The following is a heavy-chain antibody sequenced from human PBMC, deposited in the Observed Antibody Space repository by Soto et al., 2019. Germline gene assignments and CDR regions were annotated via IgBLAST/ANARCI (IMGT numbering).Heavy chain of an antibody. D-gene: IGHD1-7*01. CDR1: GFTFSSYG. V-gene: IGHV3-33*01. CDR2: IWYDGSNK. CDR3: ARVAVTGTTYNWFDP. J-gene: IGHJ5*02. Sequence: GGSLRLSCAASGFTFSSYGMHWVRQAPGKGLEWVAVIWYDGSNKYYADSVKGRFTISRDNSKNTLYLQMNSLRAEDTAVYYCARVAVTGTTYNWFDPWGQGTLVTVSS.